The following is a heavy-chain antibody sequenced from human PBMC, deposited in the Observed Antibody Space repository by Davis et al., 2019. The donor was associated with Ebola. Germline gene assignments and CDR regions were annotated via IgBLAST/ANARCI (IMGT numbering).Heavy chain of an antibody. CDR1: GFTFSSYG. CDR3: AKAPGWELYFDY. V-gene: IGHV3-30*18. CDR2: ISSDGTNK. D-gene: IGHD1-26*01. J-gene: IGHJ4*02. Sequence: GGSLRLSCAASGFTFSSYGMHWVRQAPGKGLEWVAVISSDGTNKYYVDSVKGRFTISRDNSKNALYLQMNSLRAEDTAVYYCAKAPGWELYFDYWGQGTLVTVSS.